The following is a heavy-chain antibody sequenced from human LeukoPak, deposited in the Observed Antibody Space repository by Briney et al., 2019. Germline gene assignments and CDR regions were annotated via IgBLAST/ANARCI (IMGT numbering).Heavy chain of an antibody. CDR2: IKSRTDGGTT. J-gene: IGHJ4*02. D-gene: IGHD2-21*01. Sequence: GGSLRLSCTTSGFNFNNAWMNWVRQAPGKGLEWVGRIKSRTDGGTTVYSAPVKDRFSISRDDSKSMMYLQMNSLKTEDTAVYYCITPLPYSAQGGQGTLVTVSS. CDR3: ITPLPYSAQ. CDR1: GFNFNNAW. V-gene: IGHV3-15*07.